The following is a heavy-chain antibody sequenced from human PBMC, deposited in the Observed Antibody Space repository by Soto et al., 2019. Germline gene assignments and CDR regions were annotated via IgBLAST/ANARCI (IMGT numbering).Heavy chain of an antibody. Sequence: SETLSLTCSVSGDSLKNHYWAWIRHSPFKALEWIGNIYDSGSTYYNPSLKSRDTISVDTSKNQFSLKLSSVTAADTAVYYCARDRCSGTSCYIRGWFDPWGQGTLVTVSS. CDR2: IYDSGST. CDR3: ARDRCSGTSCYIRGWFDP. CDR1: GDSLKNHY. J-gene: IGHJ5*02. V-gene: IGHV4-59*11. D-gene: IGHD2-2*02.